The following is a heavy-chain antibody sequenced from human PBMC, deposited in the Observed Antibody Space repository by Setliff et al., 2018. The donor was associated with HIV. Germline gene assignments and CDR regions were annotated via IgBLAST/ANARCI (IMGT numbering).Heavy chain of an antibody. V-gene: IGHV3-33*01. Sequence: GSLRLSCAASGFTLNSYGMHWVRQAPGKGLEWVAVIWYDGSNIYYLESVKGRFTISRDNSKNTLYLQMNGLRVEDTAVYYCATYGGSFPGWFDTWGQGTPVTVSS. CDR1: GFTLNSYG. CDR2: IWYDGSNI. D-gene: IGHD1-26*01. J-gene: IGHJ5*02. CDR3: ATYGGSFPGWFDT.